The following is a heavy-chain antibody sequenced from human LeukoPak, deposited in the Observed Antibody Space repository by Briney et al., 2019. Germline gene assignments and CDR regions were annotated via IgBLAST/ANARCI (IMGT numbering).Heavy chain of an antibody. D-gene: IGHD2-2*01. CDR3: AREGAYCSTTSCYGLRAFDI. CDR2: IKQDGSEN. J-gene: IGHJ3*02. Sequence: GGSLRLSCTASGFTYTTYWMSWVRQAPGKGLEWVANIKQDGSENYYVDSVKGRFTISRDNAKTSLYLQMNSLRAEDTAIYYCAREGAYCSTTSCYGLRAFDIWGQGTMVTVSS. CDR1: GFTYTTYW. V-gene: IGHV3-7*01.